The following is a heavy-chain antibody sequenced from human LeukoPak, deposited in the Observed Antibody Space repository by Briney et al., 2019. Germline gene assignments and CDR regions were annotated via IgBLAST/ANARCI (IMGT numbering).Heavy chain of an antibody. V-gene: IGHV4-39*01. D-gene: IGHD5-12*01. J-gene: IGHJ5*02. Sequence: SETLSLTCTVSGGSISSSYYYWGWIRQPPGKGLEWIGTIYYSGSTYYNPSLKSRVTISVDTSKNQFSLKLNSVTAADTAVYYCARYDIVATNWFDPWGQGTLVTVSS. CDR3: ARYDIVATNWFDP. CDR1: GGSISSSYYY. CDR2: IYYSGST.